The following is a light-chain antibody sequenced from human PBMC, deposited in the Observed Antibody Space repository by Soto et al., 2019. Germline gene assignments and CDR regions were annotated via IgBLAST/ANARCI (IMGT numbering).Light chain of an antibody. Sequence: DIQMTQSPSSLSASVGDRVTITCQASQDITNYLNWHQQKPGKAPQLLIYDAFNLATGGPSRFSGSGYGTDFTLTISSLQPEDVATYYCQQHSNLPHTFGGGTKVESK. J-gene: IGKJ4*01. CDR2: DAF. CDR1: QDITNY. V-gene: IGKV1-33*01. CDR3: QQHSNLPHT.